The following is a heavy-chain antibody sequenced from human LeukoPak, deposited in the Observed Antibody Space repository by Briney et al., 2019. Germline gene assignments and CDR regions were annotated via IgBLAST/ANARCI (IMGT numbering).Heavy chain of an antibody. CDR2: IYTSGST. CDR1: GGSISSYY. D-gene: IGHD3-10*01. Sequence: SETLSLTCTVSGGSISSYYWGWIRQPAGKGLEWIGRIYTSGSTNYNPSLKSRVTMSVDTSKNQFSLKLSSVTAADTAVYYCARTMVTMVRGVKLGYYFDYWGQGTLVTVSS. CDR3: ARTMVTMVRGVKLGYYFDY. V-gene: IGHV4-4*07. J-gene: IGHJ4*02.